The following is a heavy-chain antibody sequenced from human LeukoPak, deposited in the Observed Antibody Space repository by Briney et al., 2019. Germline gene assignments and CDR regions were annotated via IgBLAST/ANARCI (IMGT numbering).Heavy chain of an antibody. J-gene: IGHJ3*02. CDR3: AKLMVDAFDI. CDR2: ISWDSGSI. CDR1: GFTFDDYA. D-gene: IGHD2-8*01. V-gene: IGHV3-9*01. Sequence: PGRSLRHSCAASGFTFDDYAMHWVRQTPGKGLEWVSGISWDSGSINYADPVKGRFTISRDNAKNSLYLQMNSLRAEDTALYYCAKLMVDAFDIWGHGTMVTVSS.